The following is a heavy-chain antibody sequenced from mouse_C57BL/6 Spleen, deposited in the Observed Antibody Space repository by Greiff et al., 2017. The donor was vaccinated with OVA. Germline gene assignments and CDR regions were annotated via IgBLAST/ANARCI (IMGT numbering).Heavy chain of an antibody. CDR1: GYTFTSYW. V-gene: IGHV1-55*01. J-gene: IGHJ4*01. Sequence: QVQLKESGAELVKPGASVKMSCKASGYTFTSYWITWVKQRPGQGLEWIGDIYPGSGSTNYNEKFKSKATLTVDTSSSTAYMQLSSLTSEDSAVYYCAREDYYGSSYDYYAMDYWGQGTSVTVSS. D-gene: IGHD1-1*01. CDR2: IYPGSGST. CDR3: AREDYYGSSYDYYAMDY.